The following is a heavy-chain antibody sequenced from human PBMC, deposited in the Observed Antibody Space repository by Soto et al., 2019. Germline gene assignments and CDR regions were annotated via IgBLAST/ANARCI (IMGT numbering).Heavy chain of an antibody. CDR3: ARYSGRYSYNWFDT. CDR1: GLSVSSFE. J-gene: IGHJ5*01. D-gene: IGHD6-19*01. Sequence: WGCLRLSCVACGLSVSSFEMNWIRQAPGRGPEWIAVINPSGRTISYADSVKGRFTISRDNAENSVYLQMISLRGEDKAMYYCARYSGRYSYNWFDTRGQGPLVTVSS. V-gene: IGHV3-48*03. CDR2: INPSGRTI.